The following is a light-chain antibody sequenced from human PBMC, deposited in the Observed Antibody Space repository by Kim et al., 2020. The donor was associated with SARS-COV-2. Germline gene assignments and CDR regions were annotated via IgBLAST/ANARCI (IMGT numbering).Light chain of an antibody. CDR3: QHDA. J-gene: IGKJ4*01. Sequence: IVMTQFPAVLSASAGERVTLSCRASQSVGYNLAWYQQRSGQAPRLLIYGASTRATGIPARFSGSGSGTDFTLTISNLQSEDFAVYYCQHDAFGGGTKLEI. V-gene: IGKV3-15*01. CDR2: GAS. CDR1: QSVGYN.